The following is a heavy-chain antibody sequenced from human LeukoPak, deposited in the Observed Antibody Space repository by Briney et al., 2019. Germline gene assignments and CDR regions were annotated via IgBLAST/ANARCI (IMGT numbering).Heavy chain of an antibody. CDR2: IRSKAYGGTT. CDR3: TREEGVAPPGY. Sequence: PGGSLRLSCTASGFTFGDYAMSWFRQAPGKGLEWVGFIRSKAYGGTTEYAASVKGRFTISRDDSKSIAYLQMNSLKTEDTAVYYCTREEGVAPPGYWGQGTLVTVSS. V-gene: IGHV3-49*03. J-gene: IGHJ4*02. CDR1: GFTFGDYA. D-gene: IGHD5-12*01.